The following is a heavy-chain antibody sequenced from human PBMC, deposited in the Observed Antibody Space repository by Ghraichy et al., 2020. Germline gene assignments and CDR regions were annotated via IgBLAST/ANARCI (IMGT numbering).Heavy chain of an antibody. CDR1: GFTFSSYS. CDR2: ISSSSSYI. V-gene: IGHV3-21*01. Sequence: GGYLRLSCAASGFTFSSYSMNWVRQAPGKGLEWVSSISSSSSYIYYADSVKGRFTISRDNAKNSLYLQMNSLRAEDTAVYYCAPAPDLYDYVWGSYRPLRTPPDSWGQGTLVTVSS. J-gene: IGHJ4*02. D-gene: IGHD3-16*02. CDR3: APAPDLYDYVWGSYRPLRTPPDS.